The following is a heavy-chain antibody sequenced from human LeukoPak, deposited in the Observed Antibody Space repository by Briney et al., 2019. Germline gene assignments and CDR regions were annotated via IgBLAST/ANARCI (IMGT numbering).Heavy chain of an antibody. CDR2: IYYSGST. CDR3: ASRFTGPDYYDSSGYGG. D-gene: IGHD3-22*01. V-gene: IGHV4-39*01. Sequence: PSETLSLTCTVSGGSISSSSYYRGWIRQPPGKGLEWIGSIYYSGSTYYNPSLKSRVTISVDTSKNQFSLKLSSVTAADTAVYYCASRFTGPDYYDSSGYGGWGQGTLVTVSS. J-gene: IGHJ4*02. CDR1: GGSISSSSYY.